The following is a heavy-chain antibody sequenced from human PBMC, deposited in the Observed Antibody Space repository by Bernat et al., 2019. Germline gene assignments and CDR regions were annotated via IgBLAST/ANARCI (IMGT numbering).Heavy chain of an antibody. CDR3: ARGPIITLATGVPDY. J-gene: IGHJ4*02. CDR2: IIGSGGST. V-gene: IGHV3-23*01. Sequence: EVQLLEFGGGLLQPGGPLRLSCAASGFPFSSYAMTWFRQAPGKGLEWVSGIIGSGGSTYYADSVKGRFTISRDNSKNTLYLQMNSLRAEDTAIYYCARGPIITLATGVPDYWGQGTLVTVSS. CDR1: GFPFSSYA. D-gene: IGHD5-12*01.